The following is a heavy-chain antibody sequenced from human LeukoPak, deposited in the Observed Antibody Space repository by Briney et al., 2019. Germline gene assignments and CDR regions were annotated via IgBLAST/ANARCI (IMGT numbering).Heavy chain of an antibody. CDR2: IIPIFGTA. D-gene: IGHD3-22*01. CDR3: AREGAYYYDSSGYGLNAFDI. Sequence: ASVKVSCKASGGTFSSYAISWVRQAPGQGLEWMGGIIPIFGTANYAQKFQGRVTITTDESTSTAYMELSSLRSEDTAVYYCAREGAYYYDSSGYGLNAFDIWGQGTMVTVSS. CDR1: GGTFSSYA. J-gene: IGHJ3*02. V-gene: IGHV1-69*05.